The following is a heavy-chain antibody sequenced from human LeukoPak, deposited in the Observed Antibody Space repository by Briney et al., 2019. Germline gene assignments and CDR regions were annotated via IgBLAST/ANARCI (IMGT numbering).Heavy chain of an antibody. CDR3: ARILPRMYYDFWSGPTGFDY. D-gene: IGHD3-3*01. J-gene: IGHJ4*02. CDR2: IYTSGST. CDR1: GGSISSYY. V-gene: IGHV4-4*07. Sequence: SETLSLTCTVSGGSISSYYWNWIRQPAGKGLEWIGRIYTSGSTNYNPSLKSRVTMSVDTSKNQFSLKLSSVTAADTAVYYCARILPRMYYDFWSGPTGFDYWGQGTLVTVSS.